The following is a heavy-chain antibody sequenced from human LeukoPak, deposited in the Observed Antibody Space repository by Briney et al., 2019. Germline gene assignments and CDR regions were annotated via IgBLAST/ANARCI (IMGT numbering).Heavy chain of an antibody. Sequence: QAGGSLRLSCGASGFTFTSYAMRWLRQAPGKGLEWVSAISATGDRTYYADSVKGRFTVSRDNSKNTLYLQMNSLRAEDTAVYYCAKTLGSSTFDVFDIWGQGTMVTVSS. J-gene: IGHJ3*02. CDR3: AKTLGSSTFDVFDI. CDR1: GFTFTSYA. CDR2: ISATGDRT. D-gene: IGHD2-2*01. V-gene: IGHV3-23*01.